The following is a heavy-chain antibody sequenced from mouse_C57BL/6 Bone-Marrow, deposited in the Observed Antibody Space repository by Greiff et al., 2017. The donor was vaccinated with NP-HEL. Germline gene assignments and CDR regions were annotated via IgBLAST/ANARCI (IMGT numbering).Heavy chain of an antibody. CDR3: ARKRWLVFDY. V-gene: IGHV1-69*01. CDR1: GYTFTSYW. CDR2: IDPSDSYT. D-gene: IGHD2-3*01. J-gene: IGHJ2*01. Sequence: QVQLQQPGAELVMPGASVKLSCKASGYTFTSYWMHWVKQRPGQGLEWIGEIDPSDSYTNYNQKFKGKSTLTVDKSSSTAYMQLSSLTSEDSAVYYCARKRWLVFDYWGQGTTLTVSS.